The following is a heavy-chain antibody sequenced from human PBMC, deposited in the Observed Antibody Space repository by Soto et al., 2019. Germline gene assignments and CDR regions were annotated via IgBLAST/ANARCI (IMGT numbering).Heavy chain of an antibody. D-gene: IGHD3-22*01. J-gene: IGHJ4*02. Sequence: GGSLRLSCAASGFTFSSYSMNWVRQAPGKGLEWVSYISSSSSTIYYADSVKGRFTISRDNAKNSLYLQMNSLRDEDTAVYYCARGRITMIVVVMDYWGQGTLVTVSS. CDR2: ISSSSSTI. V-gene: IGHV3-48*02. CDR3: ARGRITMIVVVMDY. CDR1: GFTFSSYS.